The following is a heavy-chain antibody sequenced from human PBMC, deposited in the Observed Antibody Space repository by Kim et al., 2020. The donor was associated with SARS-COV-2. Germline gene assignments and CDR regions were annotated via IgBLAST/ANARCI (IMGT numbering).Heavy chain of an antibody. CDR3: ATIGDYGDC. V-gene: IGHV3-23*01. J-gene: IGHJ4*02. CDR2: GST. Sequence: GSTYYADSVKGRFTISRDNSKNTLYLQMNSLRAEDTAVYYCATIGDYGDCWGQGTLVTVSS.